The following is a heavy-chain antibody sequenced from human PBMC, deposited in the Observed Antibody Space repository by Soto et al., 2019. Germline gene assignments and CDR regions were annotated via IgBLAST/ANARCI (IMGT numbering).Heavy chain of an antibody. D-gene: IGHD6-19*01. Sequence: QVQLVESGGGVVQPGRSLRLSCAASGFTFSSYAMHWVRQAPGKGLEWEAVISYDGSNKYYADSVKGRFTISRDNSKNTRYLQMNSLRAEDTAVYYCARVLGQWLVRPPPDYWGQGTLVIVSS. CDR2: ISYDGSNK. V-gene: IGHV3-30-3*01. CDR1: GFTFSSYA. CDR3: ARVLGQWLVRPPPDY. J-gene: IGHJ4*02.